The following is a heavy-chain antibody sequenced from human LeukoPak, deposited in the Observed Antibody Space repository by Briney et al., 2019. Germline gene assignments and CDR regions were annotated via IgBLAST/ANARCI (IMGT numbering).Heavy chain of an antibody. V-gene: IGHV1-18*01. CDR3: ARDFAFKPLTTVTPLDY. CDR2: ISAYNGNT. D-gene: IGHD4-17*01. J-gene: IGHJ4*02. CDR1: GYTFTSYG. Sequence: ASVKVSCKASGYTFTSYGISWVRQAPGQGLEWMGWISAYNGNTNYAQKLQGRVTMTTDTSTSTAYMELRSPRSDDTAVYYCARDFAFKPLTTVTPLDYWGQGTLVTVSS.